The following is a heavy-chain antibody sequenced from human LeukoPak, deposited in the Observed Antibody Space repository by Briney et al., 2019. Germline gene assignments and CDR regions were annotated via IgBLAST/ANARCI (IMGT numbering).Heavy chain of an antibody. CDR3: AKDMLIYDSSGYYPY. J-gene: IGHJ4*02. Sequence: GGSLRLSCAASGFTFSSYAMSWVRQAPGKGLEWVSAISGSGGSTYYADSVKGRFTISRDNSKNTLYLQMNSLRAEDTAVYYCAKDMLIYDSSGYYPYCGQGTLVTVSS. D-gene: IGHD3-22*01. CDR2: ISGSGGST. V-gene: IGHV3-23*01. CDR1: GFTFSSYA.